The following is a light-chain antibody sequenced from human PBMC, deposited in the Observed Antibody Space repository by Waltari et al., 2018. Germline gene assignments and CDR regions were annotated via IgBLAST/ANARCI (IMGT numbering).Light chain of an antibody. J-gene: IGLJ3*02. CDR1: RSNIGNNY. V-gene: IGLV1-51*01. CDR3: GTWDSSLSAGRWV. CDR2: DNN. Sequence: QSVLTQPPSVSAAPGQKVTISCSGSRSNIGNNYVSWYQQPPGTAPKLLIYDNNKRPSGIPDRCSGSNSGTSATLGITGRQTGDEADYYCGTWDSSLSAGRWVFGGGTKLTVL.